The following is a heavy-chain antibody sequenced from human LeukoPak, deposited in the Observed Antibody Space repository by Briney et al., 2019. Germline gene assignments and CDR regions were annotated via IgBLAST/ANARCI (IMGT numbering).Heavy chain of an antibody. CDR1: GFTFSSYS. D-gene: IGHD4-17*01. V-gene: IGHV3-21*01. CDR3: ARAHGDYAPVGY. Sequence: GGSLRLSCAASGFTFSSYSMNWVRQAPGKGLEWVSSISSSSSYIYYADSVKGRFTISRDNAKSSLYLQMNSLRAEDTAVYYCARAHGDYAPVGYWGQGTLVTVSS. J-gene: IGHJ4*02. CDR2: ISSSSSYI.